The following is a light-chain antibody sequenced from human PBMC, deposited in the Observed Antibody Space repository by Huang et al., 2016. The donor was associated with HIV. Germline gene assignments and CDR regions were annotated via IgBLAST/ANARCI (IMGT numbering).Light chain of an antibody. J-gene: IGKJ1*01. V-gene: IGKV3-20*01. CDR2: AAS. Sequence: EIVLTQSPGTLSLSPGERATLSCRASQSISADYLAWYQHKPGQAPRLLIYAASSTATGIPDRFSGSGSGTDFTLTIYRLEPEDFAVYFCQQYAGSPWTFGQGTKVEIK. CDR3: QQYAGSPWT. CDR1: QSISADY.